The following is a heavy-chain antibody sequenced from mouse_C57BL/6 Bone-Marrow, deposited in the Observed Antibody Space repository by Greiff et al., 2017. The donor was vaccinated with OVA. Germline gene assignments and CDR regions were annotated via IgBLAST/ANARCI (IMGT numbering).Heavy chain of an antibody. D-gene: IGHD1-1*01. J-gene: IGHJ2*01. CDR3: TLYYYGSSYGGYFDY. V-gene: IGHV14-4*01. Sequence: DVKLVESGAELVRPGASVKLSCTASGFNIKDDYMHWVKQRPEQGLEWIGWIDPENGDTEYASKFQGKATITADTSSNTAYLQLSSLTSEDTAVYYCTLYYYGSSYGGYFDYWGQGTTLTVSS. CDR2: IDPENGDT. CDR1: GFNIKDDY.